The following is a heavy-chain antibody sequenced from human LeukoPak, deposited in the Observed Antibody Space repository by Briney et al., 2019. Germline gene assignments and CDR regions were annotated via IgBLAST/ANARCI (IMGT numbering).Heavy chain of an antibody. CDR2: ISGSGAST. V-gene: IGHV3-23*01. CDR3: AKARRVVPAALSPFDY. Sequence: GGSLRLSCAASGFTFSSYAMSWVRQAPGKGLEWVPAISGSGASTYYADSVKGRFTISRDNSKNTLYLQMNSLRAEDTAVYYCAKARRVVPAALSPFDYWGQGTLVTVSS. CDR1: GFTFSSYA. D-gene: IGHD2-2*01. J-gene: IGHJ4*02.